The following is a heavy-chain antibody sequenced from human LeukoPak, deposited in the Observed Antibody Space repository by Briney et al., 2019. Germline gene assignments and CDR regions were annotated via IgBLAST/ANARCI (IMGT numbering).Heavy chain of an antibody. Sequence: LPGGSLRLSCTASGFTFSNYWMRWVRQAPGKGLEWVANIKQDGSEKNYVDSVKGRFTISRDNAKNSLYLQMNSLRAEDTAVYYCASGLELDYWGQGTLVTVSS. V-gene: IGHV3-7*03. CDR1: GFTFSNYW. J-gene: IGHJ4*02. CDR2: IKQDGSEK. CDR3: ASGLELDY.